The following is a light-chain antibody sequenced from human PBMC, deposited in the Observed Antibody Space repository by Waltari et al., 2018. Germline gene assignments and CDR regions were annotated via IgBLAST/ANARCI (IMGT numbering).Light chain of an antibody. J-gene: IGLJ3*02. CDR3: SLYMGSGIWV. Sequence: QTVVTQEPSLSVSPGGTVTLTCPLSSGSVSSTSYATWYQQTPGQPPRTLIYKGYSRSSGVPDRFSGSIFGNKAVLTITGAQADDECDYYCSLYMGSGIWVFGGGTKLTVL. CDR1: SGSVSSTSY. V-gene: IGLV8-61*01. CDR2: KGY.